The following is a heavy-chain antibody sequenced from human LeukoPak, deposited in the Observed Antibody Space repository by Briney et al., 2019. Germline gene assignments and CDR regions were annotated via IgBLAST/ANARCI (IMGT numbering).Heavy chain of an antibody. CDR2: INPSGGST. CDR1: GYTFTSYY. Sequence: ASVKVSCKASGYTFTSYYMHWVRQAPGQGLEWMGIINPSGGSTSYAQKFQGRVTMTRDTSTSTVYMELSSLRSEDMAVYYCATYTYYGSGSYYAKTAHGMDVWGQGTTVTVSS. CDR3: ATYTYYGSGSYYAKTAHGMDV. V-gene: IGHV1-46*01. J-gene: IGHJ6*02. D-gene: IGHD3-10*01.